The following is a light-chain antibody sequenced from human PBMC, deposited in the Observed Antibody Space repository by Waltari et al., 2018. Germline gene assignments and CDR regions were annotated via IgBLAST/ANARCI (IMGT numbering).Light chain of an antibody. V-gene: IGKV3-15*01. CDR1: QSIGRY. CDR3: QQYNNWPPGT. Sequence: TVVTQSPATLSMSPGERATLSCMTSQSIGRYLAWYQQKPGQAPRLLIYRASTRATGIPDRFSGSGSETEFTLTISSLQSEDIAVYYCQQYNNWPPGTFGQGTKVEI. CDR2: RAS. J-gene: IGKJ1*01.